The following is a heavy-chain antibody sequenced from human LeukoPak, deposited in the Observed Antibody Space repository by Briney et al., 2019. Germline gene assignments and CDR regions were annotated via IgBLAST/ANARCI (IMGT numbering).Heavy chain of an antibody. V-gene: IGHV3-30*04. D-gene: IGHD6-19*01. CDR2: ISWDSKIQ. J-gene: IGHJ4*02. CDR3: ARDYSGWYVFDY. CDR1: GFTFRSHA. Sequence: GGSLRLSCAASGFTFRSHAFHWVRQASGKGLEWVAFISWDSKIQYYAESVKGRFTLSRDSSKSTVYLQMNSLRIEDTALYYCARDYSGWYVFDYWGQGTLVAVSP.